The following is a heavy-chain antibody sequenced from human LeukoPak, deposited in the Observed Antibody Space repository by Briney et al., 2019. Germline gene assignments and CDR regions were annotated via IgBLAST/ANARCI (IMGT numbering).Heavy chain of an antibody. Sequence: TFTXXAMQWVGQARGQRREWRGWIVVGSGNTNYAQNFQERVTITRDMSTSTAYMELSSLRSEDTAVYYCAALTVTGYYGMDVWGQGTTVTVSS. CDR3: AALTVTGYYGMDV. CDR2: IVVGSGNT. D-gene: IGHD4-17*01. V-gene: IGHV1-58*02. CDR1: TFTXXA. J-gene: IGHJ6*02.